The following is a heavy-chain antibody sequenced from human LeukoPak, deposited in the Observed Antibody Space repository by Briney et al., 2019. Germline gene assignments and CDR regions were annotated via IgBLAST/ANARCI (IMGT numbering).Heavy chain of an antibody. V-gene: IGHV4-39*01. CDR1: GGSISSSSNY. CDR2: IYYSGST. D-gene: IGHD3-16*01. Sequence: SETLSLTCTVSGGSISSSSNYWGWIRQPPGKGLEWIGTIYYSGSTYYNPSLKSRVTISVDTSKLQFSLMLTSVPAADPAVYYCARHGSYYYYMDVWGKGTTVTVSS. J-gene: IGHJ6*03. CDR3: ARHGSYYYYMDV.